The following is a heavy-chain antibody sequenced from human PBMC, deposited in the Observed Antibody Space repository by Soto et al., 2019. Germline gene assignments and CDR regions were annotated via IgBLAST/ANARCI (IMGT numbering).Heavy chain of an antibody. CDR3: ARDQSGYDFGYYYYYMDV. J-gene: IGHJ6*03. V-gene: IGHV1-69*08. CDR1: GGTFSSYT. CDR2: IIPILGIA. D-gene: IGHD5-12*01. Sequence: QVQLVQSGAEVKKPGSSVKVSCKASGGTFSSYTISWVRQAPGQGLEWMGRIIPILGIANYAQKFQGRVTITADKSTSTGYMELSSLRSEDTAVYYCARDQSGYDFGYYYYYMDVWGKGTTVTVPS.